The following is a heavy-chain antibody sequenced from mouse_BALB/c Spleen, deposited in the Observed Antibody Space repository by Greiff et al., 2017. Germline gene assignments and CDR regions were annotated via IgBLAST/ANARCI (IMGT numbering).Heavy chain of an antibody. CDR2: ISYSGST. J-gene: IGHJ4*01. CDR1: GYSITSDYA. Sequence: EVQLQESGPGLVKPSQSLSLTCTVTGYSITSDYAWNWIRQFPGNKLEWMGYISYSGSTSYNPSLKSRISITRDTSKNQFFLQLNSVTTEDTATYYCARESYDAMDYWGQGTSVTVSS. D-gene: IGHD2-10*02. CDR3: ARESYDAMDY. V-gene: IGHV3-2*02.